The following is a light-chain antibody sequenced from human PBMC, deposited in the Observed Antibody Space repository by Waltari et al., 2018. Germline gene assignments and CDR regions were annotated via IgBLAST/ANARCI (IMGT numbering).Light chain of an antibody. CDR3: QQANSFPIT. Sequence: DIQMTQSQSSVSASVGDRVPITCRASQGVSNWLAWYQQKPGKAPKLLIYPASTLQSGVPSRFSGSGSGTDFTLTISSLQPEDFATYYCQQANSFPITFGQGTRLEIK. J-gene: IGKJ5*01. CDR2: PAS. V-gene: IGKV1-12*01. CDR1: QGVSNW.